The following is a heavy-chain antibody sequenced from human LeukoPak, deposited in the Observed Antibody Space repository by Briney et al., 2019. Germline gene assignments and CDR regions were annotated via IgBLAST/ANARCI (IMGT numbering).Heavy chain of an antibody. J-gene: IGHJ4*02. CDR3: ARDEYASSPGYFDY. V-gene: IGHV3-21*01. CDR1: GFTFDDYS. CDR2: ISSSGSYI. Sequence: GGSLRLSCAASGFTFDDYSMNWVRQAPGKGLEWVSCISSSGSYIYYADSVKGRFTISRDNAKNSLYLQMNNLRAEDTAVYYCARDEYASSPGYFDYWGQGTLLTVSS. D-gene: IGHD6-6*01.